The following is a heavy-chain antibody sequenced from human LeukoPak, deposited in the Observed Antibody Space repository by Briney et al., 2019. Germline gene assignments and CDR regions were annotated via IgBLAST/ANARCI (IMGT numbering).Heavy chain of an antibody. CDR3: ASMAAAAPYYYYGMDV. Sequence: PGGSLRLSCAASGFTFSSYTMYWVRQAPGKGLEYVSVISSNGGSTYYADSVKGRFTISRGNAKNSLYLQMNSLRAEDTAVYYCASMAAAAPYYYYGMDVWGQGTTVTVSS. CDR1: GFTFSSYT. V-gene: IGHV3-64*02. CDR2: ISSNGGST. J-gene: IGHJ6*02. D-gene: IGHD6-13*01.